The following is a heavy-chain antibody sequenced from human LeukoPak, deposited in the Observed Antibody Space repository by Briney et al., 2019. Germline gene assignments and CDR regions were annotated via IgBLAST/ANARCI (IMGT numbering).Heavy chain of an antibody. V-gene: IGHV1-69*01. D-gene: IGHD3-22*01. CDR2: IIPIFGTA. Sequence: ASVKVSCKASGGTFSSYAISWVRQAPGQGLEWMGGIIPIFGTANYAQKFQGRVTITADESTSTAYMELSSLRSEDTAVYYCARLAGSGYLVDAFDIWGQGTMVTVSS. J-gene: IGHJ3*02. CDR1: GGTFSSYA. CDR3: ARLAGSGYLVDAFDI.